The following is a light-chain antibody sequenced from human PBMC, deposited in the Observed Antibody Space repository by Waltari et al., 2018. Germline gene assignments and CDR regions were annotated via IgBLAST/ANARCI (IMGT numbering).Light chain of an antibody. J-gene: IGLJ3*02. V-gene: IGLV1-44*01. Sequence: QSVLNQPPSASGTPGQRVTISCSGSSSNIGSNVVNWYQQVPGTTPKLLIYRNDQRPSGVPDRFSGSKSGTSASLAISGLRPEDEAEYYCASWDDSLNGRWEFGGGTKVTVL. CDR2: RND. CDR1: SSNIGSNV. CDR3: ASWDDSLNGRWE.